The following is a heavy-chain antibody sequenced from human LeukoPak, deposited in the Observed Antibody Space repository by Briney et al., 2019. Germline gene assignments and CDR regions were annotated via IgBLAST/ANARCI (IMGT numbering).Heavy chain of an antibody. V-gene: IGHV1-46*01. CDR1: GYTFTNYY. D-gene: IGHD6-19*01. CDR3: ARDRTMITLHHVDIYSSGLPW. Sequence: ASVKVSCKASGYTFTNYYMHWVRQAPGQGLEWMGIINPRGGSTSYAQKFQGRVTMTRDMSTSTVYMELSSLRSEDTAVYYCARDRTMITLHHVDIYSSGLPWWGQGTLVTVSS. J-gene: IGHJ4*02. CDR2: INPRGGST.